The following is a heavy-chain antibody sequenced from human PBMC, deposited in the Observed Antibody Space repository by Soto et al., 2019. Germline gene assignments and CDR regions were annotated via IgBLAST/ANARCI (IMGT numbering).Heavy chain of an antibody. V-gene: IGHV3-72*01. D-gene: IGHD4-17*01. J-gene: IGHJ4*02. CDR2: TRNKAHSYTT. CDR3: ASSWGDYRCLAY. CDR1: GFIFSDHY. Sequence: EVQLVESGGGLVQPGGSLRLSCAASGFIFSDHYMDWVRQAPGKGLEWVGRTRNKAHSYTTEYAASVKGRFTISRDDSKNSLYLQMNSLETEDTAVYYCASSWGDYRCLAYWGQGTLVTVSS.